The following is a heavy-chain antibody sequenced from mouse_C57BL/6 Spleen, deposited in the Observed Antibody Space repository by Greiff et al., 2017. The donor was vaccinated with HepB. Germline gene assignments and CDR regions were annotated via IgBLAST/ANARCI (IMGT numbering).Heavy chain of an antibody. CDR1: GYTFTSYW. V-gene: IGHV1-64*01. Sequence: QVQLQQPGAELVKPGASVKLSCKASGYTFTSYWMHWVKQRPGQGLEWIGMIHPNSGSTNYNEKFKSKATLTVDKSSSTAYMELSSLTSEASAVYDCACEGYYGSLPFASWGQGTLVTVSA. CDR2: IHPNSGST. CDR3: ACEGYYGSLPFAS. J-gene: IGHJ3*01. D-gene: IGHD1-1*01.